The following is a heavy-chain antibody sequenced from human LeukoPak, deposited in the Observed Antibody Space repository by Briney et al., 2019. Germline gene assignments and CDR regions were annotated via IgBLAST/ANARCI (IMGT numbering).Heavy chain of an antibody. CDR2: ISWDGGSA. Sequence: HAGGSLRLSCAASGFTFDDYTMHWVRQAPGKGLEWVSLISWDGGSAYYADSVKGRFTISRDNSKNSLYLQMNSLRTEDTALYYCAKVVSRDQGAFDIWGQGTMVTVSS. V-gene: IGHV3-43*01. J-gene: IGHJ3*02. D-gene: IGHD2-2*01. CDR3: AKVVSRDQGAFDI. CDR1: GFTFDDYT.